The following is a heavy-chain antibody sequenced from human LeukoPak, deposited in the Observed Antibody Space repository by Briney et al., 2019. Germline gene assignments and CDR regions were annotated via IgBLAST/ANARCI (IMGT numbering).Heavy chain of an antibody. CDR1: GGSISSGGYY. CDR3: ARGISGYDYSDY. J-gene: IGHJ4*02. Sequence: SETLSLTCTVSGGSISSGGYYWSWIRQHPGKGLEWIGYVYYSGSTYYNPSLKSRVTISVDTSKNQFSLKLSSVTAADTAVYYCARGISGYDYSDYWGQGTLVTVPS. V-gene: IGHV4-31*03. D-gene: IGHD5-12*01. CDR2: VYYSGST.